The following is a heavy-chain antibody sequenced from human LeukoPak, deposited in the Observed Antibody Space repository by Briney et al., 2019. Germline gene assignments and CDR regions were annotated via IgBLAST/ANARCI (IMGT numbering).Heavy chain of an antibody. CDR1: GFTFSSYE. D-gene: IGHD2-15*01. J-gene: IGHJ4*02. Sequence: GGSLRLSCAASGFTFSSYEMNWVRQAPGKGLEWVSYISSSSKTIYYADSVKGRFTISRDISKNTLYLQMNSLRAEDTAVYYCAKAGIPVGAAYLDYWGQGTLVTVSS. CDR3: AKAGIPVGAAYLDY. V-gene: IGHV3-48*03. CDR2: ISSSSKTI.